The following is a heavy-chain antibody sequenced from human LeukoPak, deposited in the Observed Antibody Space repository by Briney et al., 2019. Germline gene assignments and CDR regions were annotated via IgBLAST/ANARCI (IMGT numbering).Heavy chain of an antibody. D-gene: IGHD3-10*01. CDR3: ARENPSMVRGVTHNWLDP. Sequence: PSETLSLTRIVSVGSISSGVYYWSWIRHHPGKGREWLRYIYYSGSTYYNPSLKSRVTISVDTSKNQFSLKLSSVTAADTAVYYCARENPSMVRGVTHNWLDPWGQGTLVTVSS. CDR1: VGSISSGVYY. V-gene: IGHV4-31*03. CDR2: IYYSGST. J-gene: IGHJ5*02.